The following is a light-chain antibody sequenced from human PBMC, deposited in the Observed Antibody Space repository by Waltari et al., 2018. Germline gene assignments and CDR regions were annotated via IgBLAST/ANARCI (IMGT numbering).Light chain of an antibody. Sequence: EIVLTQSPGTLSLSPGERATLSCRASQSVSSSYLAWYQQKPGQAPRLVIYGASIRATGIPDRFSGSWAGADFTLTISRLEPEDFAVYYCQQYGSSPFTFGPGTKVDI. CDR3: QQYGSSPFT. CDR1: QSVSSSY. V-gene: IGKV3-20*01. J-gene: IGKJ3*01. CDR2: GAS.